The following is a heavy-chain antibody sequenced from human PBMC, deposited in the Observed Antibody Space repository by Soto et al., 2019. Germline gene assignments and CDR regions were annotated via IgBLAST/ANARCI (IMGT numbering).Heavy chain of an antibody. D-gene: IGHD2-2*01. J-gene: IGHJ6*02. Sequence: QVQLQESGPGLVKPSQTLSLTCNVSGGSITGSYYWNWIRQNPGKGLEWIGNIHYRWSNDYNPSLKNRVSISLDRAKNQFAQQVTSVTDADTAVYYCARVRDAVGMDVWGQGTTVTVSS. CDR2: IHYRWSN. CDR1: GGSITGSYY. V-gene: IGHV4-31*02. CDR3: ARVRDAVGMDV.